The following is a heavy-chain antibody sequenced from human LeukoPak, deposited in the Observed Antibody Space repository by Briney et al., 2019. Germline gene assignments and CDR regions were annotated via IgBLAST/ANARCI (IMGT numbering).Heavy chain of an antibody. V-gene: IGHV4-31*03. Sequence: SETLSLTCTVSGGSISSGGYYWSWIRQHPGKGLEWIGYIYYSGSTYYNPSLKSRVTISVDTSKNQFSLKLSSVTAADTAVYYCARLRLTPNQFDYWGQGTLVTVSS. CDR2: IYYSGST. J-gene: IGHJ4*02. D-gene: IGHD3-9*01. CDR3: ARLRLTPNQFDY. CDR1: GGSISSGGYY.